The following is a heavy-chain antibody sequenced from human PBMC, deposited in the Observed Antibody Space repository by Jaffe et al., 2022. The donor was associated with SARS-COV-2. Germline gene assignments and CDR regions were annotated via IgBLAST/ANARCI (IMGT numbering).Heavy chain of an antibody. CDR1: GFSFSSYW. V-gene: IGHV3-7*01. CDR3: ARYSSSMYGGGGYDLDY. D-gene: IGHD2-21*01. CDR2: INEAGSEK. Sequence: EVQLVESGGGLVQPGGSLRLSCAASGFSFSSYWMSWVRQAPGKGLEWVAKINEAGSEKKCVDSVKGRFTISRDNAKNLLFLQIDSLRAEDTAVYYCARYSSSMYGGGGYDLDYWGQGTLVTVSS. J-gene: IGHJ4*02.